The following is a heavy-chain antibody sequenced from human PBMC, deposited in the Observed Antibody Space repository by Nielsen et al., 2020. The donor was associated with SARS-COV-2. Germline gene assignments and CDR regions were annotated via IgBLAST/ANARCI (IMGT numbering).Heavy chain of an antibody. CDR3: AKDYYDTSASH. Sequence: GESLKISCAASGFTFSSYAMSWVRQAPGKGLEWVSGISGSGYNTYYADSVKGRFTISRDNSKNTLYLQMHSLRADDTAVYYCAKDYYDTSASHWGQGTLVTVTS. J-gene: IGHJ4*02. V-gene: IGHV3-23*01. D-gene: IGHD3-22*01. CDR1: GFTFSSYA. CDR2: ISGSGYNT.